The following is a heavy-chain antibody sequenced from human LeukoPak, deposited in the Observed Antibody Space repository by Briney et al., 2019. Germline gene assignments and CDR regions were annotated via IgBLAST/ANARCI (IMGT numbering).Heavy chain of an antibody. D-gene: IGHD6-6*01. CDR2: TYHRSQWYN. CDR1: GDSVSSNSAT. Sequence: SQALSLTCAISGDSVSSNSATWNWLRQSPSRGLEWLGRTYHRSQWYNDYVVSVNSRITINPDTSENQFSLQLNSVSPEDTAVYYCARRGPAGSSSSGMDVWGQGTTVTVSS. V-gene: IGHV6-1*01. CDR3: ARRGPAGSSSSGMDV. J-gene: IGHJ6*02.